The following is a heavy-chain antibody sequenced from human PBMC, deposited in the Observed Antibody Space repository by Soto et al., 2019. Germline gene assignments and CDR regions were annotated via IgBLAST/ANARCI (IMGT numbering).Heavy chain of an antibody. CDR3: AKDEKYCSGGSCYRYYYYGMDV. D-gene: IGHD2-15*01. V-gene: IGHV3-30*18. J-gene: IGHJ6*01. CDR1: GFTFNNYG. Sequence: QVQLVESGGGVVQPGRSLRLSCAASGFTFNNYGMHWVRQAPGKGLEWVAVISYDGSNKYYADSVKGRFTISRDNSKNTVYLQMNSLRAEDTAVYYCAKDEKYCSGGSCYRYYYYGMDVW. CDR2: ISYDGSNK.